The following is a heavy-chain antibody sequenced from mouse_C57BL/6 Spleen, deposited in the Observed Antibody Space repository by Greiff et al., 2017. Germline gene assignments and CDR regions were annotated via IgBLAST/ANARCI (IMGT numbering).Heavy chain of an antibody. CDR2: ISSGGDYI. D-gene: IGHD2-4*01. V-gene: IGHV5-9-1*02. J-gene: IGHJ4*01. CDR3: TRERYDYDVYYAMDY. CDR1: GFTFSSYA. Sequence: EVQLVESGEGLVKPGGSLKLSCAASGFTFSSYAMSWVRQTPEKRLEWVAYISSGGDYIYYADTVKGRFTISRDNARNTLYLQMSSLKSEDTAMYYCTRERYDYDVYYAMDYWGQGTSVTVSS.